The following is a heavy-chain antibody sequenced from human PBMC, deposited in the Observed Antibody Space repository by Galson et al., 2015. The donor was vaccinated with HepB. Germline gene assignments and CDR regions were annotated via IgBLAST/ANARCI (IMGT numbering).Heavy chain of an antibody. V-gene: IGHV1-69*05. D-gene: IGHD5/OR15-5a*01. Sequence: SVKLSCKASGGTFSSYAISWVRQAPGQGLEWMVGIIPIFGTANYAQKFQGRVTITTDESTSTAYMELSSLRSEDTAVYYCAGRSYVVYVEPYWYFDLWGRGTLVTVSS. CDR1: GGTFSSYA. CDR2: IIPIFGTA. CDR3: AGRSYVVYVEPYWYFDL. J-gene: IGHJ2*01.